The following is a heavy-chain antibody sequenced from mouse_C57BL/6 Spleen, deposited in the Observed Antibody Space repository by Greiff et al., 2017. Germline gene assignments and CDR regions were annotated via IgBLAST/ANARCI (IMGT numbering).Heavy chain of an antibody. Sequence: VQLQQSGAELVKPGASVKISCKASGYAFSSYWMNWVKQRPGKGLEWIGQIYPGDGDTNYNGKFKGKATLTADKSSSTAYMQLSSLTSADSAVYFCAGSVYDYDGNYAMDYWGQGTSVTVSS. D-gene: IGHD2-4*01. V-gene: IGHV1-80*01. CDR3: AGSVYDYDGNYAMDY. J-gene: IGHJ4*01. CDR1: GYAFSSYW. CDR2: IYPGDGDT.